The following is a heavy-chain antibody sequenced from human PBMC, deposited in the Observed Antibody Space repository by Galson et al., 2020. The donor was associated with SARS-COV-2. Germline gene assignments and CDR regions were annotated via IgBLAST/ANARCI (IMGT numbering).Heavy chain of an antibody. D-gene: IGHD2-2*01. CDR2: ISGSGGST. V-gene: IGHV3-23*01. Sequence: QAGGSLRLSCAASGFTFSSYAMSWVRQAPGKGLEWVSAISGSGGSTYYADSVKGRFTISRDNSKNTLYLQMNSLRAEDTAVYYCAKDPLLYCSSTSCGGMDVWGQGTTVTVSS. J-gene: IGHJ6*02. CDR1: GFTFSSYA. CDR3: AKDPLLYCSSTSCGGMDV.